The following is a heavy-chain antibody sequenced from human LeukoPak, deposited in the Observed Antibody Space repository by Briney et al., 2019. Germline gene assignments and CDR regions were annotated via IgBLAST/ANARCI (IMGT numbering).Heavy chain of an antibody. CDR3: AKDRAGIHGMDV. CDR1: GFTFSSYA. Sequence: PGGSLRLSCAASGFTFSSYAMSWVRQAPGKGLEWVSAISGSGGSTYYADSVKGRFTTSRDNSKNTLYLQMNSLRAEDTAVYYCAKDRAGIHGMDVWGQGTTVTVSS. D-gene: IGHD6-19*01. V-gene: IGHV3-23*01. CDR2: ISGSGGST. J-gene: IGHJ6*02.